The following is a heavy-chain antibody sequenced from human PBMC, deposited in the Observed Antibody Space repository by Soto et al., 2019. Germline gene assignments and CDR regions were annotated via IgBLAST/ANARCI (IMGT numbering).Heavy chain of an antibody. J-gene: IGHJ2*01. D-gene: IGHD2-8*02. CDR1: SGPISSSTYY. V-gene: IGHV4-39*01. CDR3: ARHRHTGHRSWYFDL. CDR2: IYYSGST. Sequence: QLQLQESGPGLAKPSETLSLTCTVSSGPISSSTYYWAWVLQPPGKGLEWIGSIYYSGSTYYNPSLRGRVTRSIDTSQNQFYLKLNSVTAADTAVYHCARHRHTGHRSWYFDLWGRGTLVTVSS.